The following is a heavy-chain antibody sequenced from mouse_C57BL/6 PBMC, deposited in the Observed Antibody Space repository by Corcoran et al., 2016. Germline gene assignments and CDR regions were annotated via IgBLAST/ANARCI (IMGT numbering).Heavy chain of an antibody. Sequence: QIQLVQSGPELKKPGETVKISCKASGYTFTTYGMSWVKQAPGKGLKWMGWINTYSGVPTYADDFKGRFAFSLETSASTAYLQINNLKNEDTATYFCARSRWLLDDYWGQGTTLTVSS. D-gene: IGHD2-3*01. CDR2: INTYSGVP. V-gene: IGHV9-3*01. CDR3: ARSRWLLDDY. CDR1: GYTFTTYG. J-gene: IGHJ2*01.